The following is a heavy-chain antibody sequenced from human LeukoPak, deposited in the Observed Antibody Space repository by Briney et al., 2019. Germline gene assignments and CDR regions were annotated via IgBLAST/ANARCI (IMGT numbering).Heavy chain of an antibody. CDR1: GFTFNIFA. D-gene: IGHD1-1*01. CDR3: AKDSIDHNGVYDAFDI. V-gene: IGHV3-23*01. CDR2: IGSTDT. Sequence: GGSLGLSCAASGFTFNIFAMSWVRQAPGKGLEWVSTIGSTDTYYADPVKGRFTISRDNSKNTLHLQMNSLRAEDTAIYYCAKDSIDHNGVYDAFDIWGQGTLVTVSS. J-gene: IGHJ3*02.